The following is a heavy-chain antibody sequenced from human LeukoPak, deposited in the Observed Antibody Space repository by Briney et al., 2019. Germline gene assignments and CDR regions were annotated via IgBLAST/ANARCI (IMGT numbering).Heavy chain of an antibody. J-gene: IGHJ6*03. CDR2: VYYSGST. Sequence: KPSETLSLTCTVSGGSISSSSYYWGWIRQPPGKGLEWTGSVYYSGSTYDNPSLKRRVTICVDTSKNQFPQMASPVTAADTAGYSCARHGYYYNMDVWGKGTTVTVSS. CDR1: GGSISSSSYY. V-gene: IGHV4-39*01. CDR3: ARHGYYYNMDV.